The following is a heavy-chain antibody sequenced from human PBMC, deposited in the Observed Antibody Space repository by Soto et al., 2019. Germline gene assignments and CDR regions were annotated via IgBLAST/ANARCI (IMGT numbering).Heavy chain of an antibody. CDR3: ARVRANDYEIDY. CDR2: IKRDGSEK. CDR1: GFMFGSYW. J-gene: IGHJ4*02. V-gene: IGHV3-7*03. D-gene: IGHD4-17*01. Sequence: EVQLVESGGGLVQPGGSLRLSCAASGFMFGSYWMTWVRHAPGTGLQWVANIKRDGSEKYYVDSVKGRFTISRDNADNLVLLDMNSLRGDDTATYYCARVRANDYEIDYWGQGALVTVSS.